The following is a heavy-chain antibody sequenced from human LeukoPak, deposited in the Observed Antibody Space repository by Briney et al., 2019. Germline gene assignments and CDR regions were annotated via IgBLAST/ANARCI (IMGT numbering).Heavy chain of an antibody. Sequence: GGSLRLSCAASGFTFSSYSMNWVRQAPGKGLEWVSYISSSSSTIYYADSVKGRFTISRDNSKNTLYLQMNSLRAEDTGVYYCAREYDSSWPSWGQGTLVTVSS. D-gene: IGHD3-22*01. CDR1: GFTFSSYS. V-gene: IGHV3-48*01. CDR2: ISSSSSTI. J-gene: IGHJ5*02. CDR3: AREYDSSWPS.